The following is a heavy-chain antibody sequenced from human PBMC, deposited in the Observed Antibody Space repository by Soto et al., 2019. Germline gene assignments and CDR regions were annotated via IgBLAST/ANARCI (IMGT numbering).Heavy chain of an antibody. CDR2: IKKDGSEK. V-gene: IGHV3-7*01. CDR3: VREMASRL. CDR1: GFTFTSYW. Sequence: EVQVVESGGGLVQPGGSLRLSCAASGFTFTSYWMTWVRQAPGRGREWVANIKKDGSEKSYVDSVKGRFTISRDNAKSSLYLQMNSLRAGDTAVYYCVREMASRLWGKGTTFIVSS. J-gene: IGHJ6*04.